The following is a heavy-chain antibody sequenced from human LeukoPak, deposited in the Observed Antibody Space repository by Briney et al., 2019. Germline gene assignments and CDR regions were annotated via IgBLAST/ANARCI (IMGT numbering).Heavy chain of an antibody. V-gene: IGHV4-59*08. J-gene: IGHJ4*02. CDR3: ARSLGYSYSSYYFDY. CDR2: IYYSGST. CDR1: GGSISSYY. Sequence: PPETRSLTCTVSGGSISSYYWSWIRQPPGKGLEWIGYIYYSGSTNYNPSLKSRVTISVDTSKNQFSLKLSSVTAADTAVYYCARSLGYSYSSYYFDYWVQGTLATVPS. D-gene: IGHD5-18*01.